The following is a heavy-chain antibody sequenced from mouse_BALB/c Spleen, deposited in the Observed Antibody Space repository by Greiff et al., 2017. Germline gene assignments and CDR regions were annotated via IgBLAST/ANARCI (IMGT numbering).Heavy chain of an antibody. D-gene: IGHD1-1*01. J-gene: IGHJ3*01. CDR2: ISSGGSYT. CDR3: TRDPTVVASEAY. CDR1: GFTFSSYT. V-gene: IGHV5-6-4*01. Sequence: EVKLVESGGGLVKPGGSLKLSCAASGFTFSSYTMSWVRQTPEKRLEWVATISSGGSYTYYPDSVKGRFTISRDNAKNTLYLQMSSLKSEDTAMYYCTRDPTVVASEAYWGQGTLVTVSA.